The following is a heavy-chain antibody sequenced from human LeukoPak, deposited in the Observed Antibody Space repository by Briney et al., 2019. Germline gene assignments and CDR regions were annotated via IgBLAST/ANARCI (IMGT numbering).Heavy chain of an antibody. CDR1: GFTFDDYA. V-gene: IGHV3-9*01. CDR2: ISWNSGSI. Sequence: PGRSLRLSCAASGFTFDDYAMHWVRQAPGKGLEWVSGISWNSGSIGYADSVKGRFTISRDNAKNSLYLQMNSLRAEDTAVYYCARELAARRYFDYWGQGTLVTVSS. CDR3: ARELAARRYFDY. D-gene: IGHD6-6*01. J-gene: IGHJ4*02.